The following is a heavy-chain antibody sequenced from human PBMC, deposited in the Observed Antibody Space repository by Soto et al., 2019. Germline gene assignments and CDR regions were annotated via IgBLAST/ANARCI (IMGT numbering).Heavy chain of an antibody. D-gene: IGHD3-22*01. J-gene: IGHJ4*02. CDR1: GGTFSSYA. Sequence: AASVKVSCKASGGTFSSYAISWVRQAPGQGLEWMGGIIPIFGTANYARKFQGRVTITADESTSTAYMELSSLRSEDTAVYYCARGTPYDSSGYYYAAIFDYWGQGTLVTVSS. CDR3: ARGTPYDSSGYYYAAIFDY. V-gene: IGHV1-69*13. CDR2: IIPIFGTA.